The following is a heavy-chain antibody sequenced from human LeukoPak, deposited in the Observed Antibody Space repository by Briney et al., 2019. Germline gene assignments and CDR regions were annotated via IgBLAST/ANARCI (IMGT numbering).Heavy chain of an antibody. CDR2: ISSSSSTI. CDR3: ATYSSGWLGRGVY. CDR1: GFTFSSYA. J-gene: IGHJ4*02. Sequence: PGGSLRLFCAASGFTFSSYAMNWVRQAPGVGLEWVSYISSSSSTIYYADSVKGRFTSSRDNAENSLYLQMNSLRAEDTAVYYCATYSSGWLGRGVYWGQGTLVTVSS. D-gene: IGHD6-19*01. V-gene: IGHV3-48*01.